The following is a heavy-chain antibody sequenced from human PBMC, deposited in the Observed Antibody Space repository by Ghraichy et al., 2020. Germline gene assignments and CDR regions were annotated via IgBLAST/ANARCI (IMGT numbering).Heavy chain of an antibody. CDR3: ARHPGYSSGWYLSPTGYFDL. J-gene: IGHJ2*01. Sequence: ESLNISCAVYGGSFSGYYWSWIRQPPGKGLEWIGEINHSGSTNYNPSLKSRVTISVDTSKNQFSLKLSSVTAADTAVYYCARHPGYSSGWYLSPTGYFDLWGRGTLVTVSS. CDR1: GGSFSGYY. V-gene: IGHV4-34*01. CDR2: INHSGST. D-gene: IGHD6-19*01.